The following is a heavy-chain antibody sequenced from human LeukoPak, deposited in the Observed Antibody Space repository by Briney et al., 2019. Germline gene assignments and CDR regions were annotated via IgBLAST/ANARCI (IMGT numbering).Heavy chain of an antibody. CDR3: ATVQGKWSQYDSSGYYRYYYYGMDV. J-gene: IGHJ6*02. V-gene: IGHV1-18*04. Sequence: ASVKVSCKASGYTFTGYYMHWVRQAPGQGLEWMGWISAYNGNTNYAQKLQGRVTMTTDTSTSTAYMELRSLRSDDTAVYYCATVQGKWSQYDSSGYYRYYYYGMDVWGQGTTVTVSS. D-gene: IGHD3-22*01. CDR2: ISAYNGNT. CDR1: GYTFTGYY.